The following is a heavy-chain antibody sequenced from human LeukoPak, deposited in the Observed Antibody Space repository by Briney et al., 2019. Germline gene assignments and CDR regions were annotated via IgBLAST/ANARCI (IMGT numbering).Heavy chain of an antibody. CDR2: ISSSGSTI. D-gene: IGHD5-12*01. J-gene: IGHJ6*02. Sequence: GGSLRLSCAASGFTFSSYEMNWVRQAPGKGLEWVSYISSSGSTIYYADSVKGRFTISRDNAKNSLYLQMNSLRAEDTAVYYCARDRDIVATITRPSYYYGMDAWGQGTTVTVSS. V-gene: IGHV3-48*03. CDR3: ARDRDIVATITRPSYYYGMDA. CDR1: GFTFSSYE.